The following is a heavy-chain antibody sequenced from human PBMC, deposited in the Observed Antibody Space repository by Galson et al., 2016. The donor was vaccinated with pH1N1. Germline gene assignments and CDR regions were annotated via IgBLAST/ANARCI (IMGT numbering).Heavy chain of an antibody. CDR2: INPNSGGT. D-gene: IGHD6-19*01. CDR1: GYTFSGYY. V-gene: IGHV1-2*02. J-gene: IGHJ4*02. Sequence: SVKVSCKASGYTFSGYYMNWVRQAPGQGLEWMGWINPNSGGTSYAPKFQGRVTMTRDTSISTGYMELSRLRSDDTAVYYCARDPNSGWYTDYWGQGTLVTVSS. CDR3: ARDPNSGWYTDY.